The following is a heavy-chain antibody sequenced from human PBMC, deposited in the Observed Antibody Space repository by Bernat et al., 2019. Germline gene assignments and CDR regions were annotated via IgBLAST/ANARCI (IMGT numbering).Heavy chain of an antibody. D-gene: IGHD3-10*01. CDR2: INPSGGST. CDR3: AGSGSYYRPFDY. Sequence: QVQLVQSGAEVKKPGASVKVSCKASGYTFTSYYMHWVRQAPGQGLEWMGIINPSGGSTSYAQKFQGRVTMTRDTSTSTVYMELSSLRSEGTAVYYCAGSGSYYRPFDYWGQGTLVTVSS. J-gene: IGHJ4*02. CDR1: GYTFTSYY. V-gene: IGHV1-46*01.